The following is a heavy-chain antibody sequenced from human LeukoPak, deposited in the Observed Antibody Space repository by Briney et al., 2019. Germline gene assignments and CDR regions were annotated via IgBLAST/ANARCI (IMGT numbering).Heavy chain of an antibody. D-gene: IGHD3-3*01. CDR1: GFTFSNYG. J-gene: IGHJ4*02. CDR2: ISGSGRRT. V-gene: IGHV3-23*01. Sequence: GGSLRLSCAASGFTFSNYGMSWVRQAPGKGLEWVSGISGSGRRTYYADSVKGRFTISRDNSKNTLYLQMSTPKGEDTAVYYCAKDNVQFLEWLLSALDSWGQGTLVTVSS. CDR3: AKDNVQFLEWLLSALDS.